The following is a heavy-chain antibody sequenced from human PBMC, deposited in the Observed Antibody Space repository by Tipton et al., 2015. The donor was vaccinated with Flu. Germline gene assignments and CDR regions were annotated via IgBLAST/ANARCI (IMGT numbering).Heavy chain of an antibody. D-gene: IGHD3-10*01. CDR3: ATYYYGSGTQSAFDY. Sequence: TLSLTCTVSGGSISNYNYYWGWIRQSPEKGLEWIGTVDYRGSTYYNPSLKSRVTISVDTSKNQFSLKLSSVTAADTAVYYCATYYYGSGTQSAFDYWGQGTLVTVSS. V-gene: IGHV4-39*07. CDR2: VDYRGST. CDR1: GGSISNYNYY. J-gene: IGHJ4*02.